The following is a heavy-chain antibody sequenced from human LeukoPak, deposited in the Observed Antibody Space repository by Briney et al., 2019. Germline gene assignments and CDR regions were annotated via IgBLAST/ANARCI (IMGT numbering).Heavy chain of an antibody. CDR1: GFTVSSNS. Sequence: GGSLRLSCTVSGFTVSSNSMSWVRQAPGKGLEWVSFIYTTGRTHDSDSVKGRFTISRDSSKNTLYLRMNSLRAEDTAVYYCARRAGDYSHPYDYWGQGTLVTVSS. D-gene: IGHD3-22*01. CDR2: IYTTGRT. CDR3: ARRAGDYSHPYDY. V-gene: IGHV3-53*01. J-gene: IGHJ4*02.